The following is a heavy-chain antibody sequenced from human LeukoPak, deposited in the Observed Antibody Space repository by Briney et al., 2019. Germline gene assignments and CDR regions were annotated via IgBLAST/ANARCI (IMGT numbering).Heavy chain of an antibody. D-gene: IGHD4-17*01. CDR2: ISRSGGST. CDR1: GFAFSNYA. V-gene: IGHV3-23*01. Sequence: PGGSLKLSCAVSGFAFSNYAMSWVRQAPGKGLEWVSAISRSGGSTYYADSVKGRFIISRDNSKNTVFLQLSSLRAEDTAIYYCAKDLSTVATSGYWGQGTLVTVSS. CDR3: AKDLSTVATSGY. J-gene: IGHJ4*02.